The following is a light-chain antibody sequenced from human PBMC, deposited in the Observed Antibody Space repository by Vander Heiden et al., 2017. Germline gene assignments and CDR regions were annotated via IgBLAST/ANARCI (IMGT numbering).Light chain of an antibody. CDR1: NLGSNS. V-gene: IGLV3-21*02. CDR3: QVWETSSDNEGV. J-gene: IGLJ3*02. CDR2: DDS. Sequence: YVLTHSPSVSAAPGRPARITCGGDNLGSNSVHWYQQRPGQAPALVVYDDSGRPSGIPERFSGSNSGNTATTTISRVEAGDEDDYYCQVWETSSDNEGVFGGGTKLTVL.